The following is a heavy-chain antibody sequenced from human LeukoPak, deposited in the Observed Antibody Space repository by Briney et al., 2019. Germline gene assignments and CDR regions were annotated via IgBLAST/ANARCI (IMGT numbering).Heavy chain of an antibody. CDR3: ARVGGSSGYLYYYYYYMDV. Sequence: SETLSLTCTVSGGPISSSSYYWGWIRQPPGKGLEWIGSIYYSGSTYYNPSLKSRVTISVDTSKNQFSLKLSSVTAADTAVYYCARVGGSSGYLYYYYYYMDVWGKGTTVTVSS. CDR1: GGPISSSSYY. V-gene: IGHV4-39*07. CDR2: IYYSGST. D-gene: IGHD3-22*01. J-gene: IGHJ6*03.